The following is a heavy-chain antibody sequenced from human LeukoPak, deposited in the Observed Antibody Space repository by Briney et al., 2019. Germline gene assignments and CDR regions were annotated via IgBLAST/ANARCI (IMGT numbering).Heavy chain of an antibody. CDR1: GYTFTSYY. V-gene: IGHV1-46*01. Sequence: ASVKVSCKASGYTFTSYYMHWVRQAPGQGLEWMGIINPSGGSTSYAQKFQGRVTMTRDTSTSTVYMELSSLRSEDTAVYYCARDSVDIVVVPAATYYFDYWAREPWSPSPQ. J-gene: IGHJ4*02. D-gene: IGHD2-2*01. CDR3: ARDSVDIVVVPAATYYFDY. CDR2: INPSGGST.